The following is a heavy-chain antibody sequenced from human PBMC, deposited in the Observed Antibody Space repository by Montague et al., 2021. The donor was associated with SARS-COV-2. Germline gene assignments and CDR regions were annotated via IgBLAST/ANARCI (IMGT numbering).Heavy chain of an antibody. J-gene: IGHJ4*02. V-gene: IGHV3-48*03. CDR1: GFTFSSYE. D-gene: IGHD6-19*01. Sequence: SLRLSCAASGFTFSSYEMNWVRQAPGKGLEWVSYSSSSGSTIYXXXSXXXRFXISRDNAKNSLYLQMNSLRAEATAVYYCARDSLFRSGYSSGWPDYWGQGTLVTVSS. CDR3: ARDSLFRSGYSSGWPDY. CDR2: SSSSGSTI.